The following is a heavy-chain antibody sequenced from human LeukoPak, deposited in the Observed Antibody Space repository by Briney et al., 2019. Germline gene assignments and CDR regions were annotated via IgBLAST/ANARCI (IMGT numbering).Heavy chain of an antibody. D-gene: IGHD2-2*01. J-gene: IGHJ5*02. CDR3: ARDWGDIVVVPAAPQNWFDL. CDR2: ISYDGSNK. V-gene: IGHV3-30-3*01. CDR1: GFTFSSYA. Sequence: GGSLRLSCAASGFTFSSYAMHWVRQAPGKGLERVAVISYDGSNKYYADSVKGRFTISRDNSKNTLYLQMNSLRAEDTAVYYCARDWGDIVVVPAAPQNWFDLWGQGTLVTVSS.